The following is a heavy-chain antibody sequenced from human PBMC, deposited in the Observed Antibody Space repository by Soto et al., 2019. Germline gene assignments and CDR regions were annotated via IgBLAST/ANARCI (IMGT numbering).Heavy chain of an antibody. Sequence: EVQLVESGGGLVQPGASLRLSCEGSGFTFSDHWMGWIRQAPGKGLEWVANIKTDGTTKYYGNSVNGRFRVSRDNTQNSVYLQMDSLRVDDTARYYCARDGYYVFDFWGRGTVVIVSS. CDR2: IKTDGTTK. CDR3: ARDGYYVFDF. CDR1: GFTFSDHW. V-gene: IGHV3-7*05. J-gene: IGHJ4*02. D-gene: IGHD1-26*01.